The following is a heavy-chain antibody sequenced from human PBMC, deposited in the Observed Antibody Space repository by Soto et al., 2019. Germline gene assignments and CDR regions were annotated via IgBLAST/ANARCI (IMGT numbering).Heavy chain of an antibody. D-gene: IGHD1-26*01. CDR3: ARGGTWEAFDI. Sequence: EVQLVESGGGLVQPGGSLRLSCAASGFTVSSSYMNWVRQAPGKGLGWVSVIYTGGSTNYADSVKGRFTISRDNSKNTLYLQMNSLRAEDTAVYYCARGGTWEAFDIWGQGTMVTVSS. CDR2: IYTGGST. V-gene: IGHV3-66*01. CDR1: GFTVSSSY. J-gene: IGHJ3*02.